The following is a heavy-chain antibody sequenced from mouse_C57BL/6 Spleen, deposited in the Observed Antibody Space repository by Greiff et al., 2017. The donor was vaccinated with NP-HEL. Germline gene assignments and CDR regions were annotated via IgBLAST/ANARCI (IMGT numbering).Heavy chain of an antibody. CDR2: IDPSDSYT. CDR3: ASRRRTRYYFDY. CDR1: GYTFTSYW. J-gene: IGHJ2*01. Sequence: QVQLQQPGAELVKPGASVKLSCKASGYTFTSYWMQWVKQRPGQGLEWIGAIDPSDSYTNYNQKFKGKATLTVDTSSSTAYMQLSSLTSEDSAVYYCASRRRTRYYFDYWGQGTTLTVSS. V-gene: IGHV1-50*01.